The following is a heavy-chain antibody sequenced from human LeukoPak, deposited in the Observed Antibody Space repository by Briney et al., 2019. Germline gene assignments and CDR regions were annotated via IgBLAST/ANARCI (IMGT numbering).Heavy chain of an antibody. Sequence: ASVKVSCKVSGYTLTELSMHWVRQAPGQGPEWMGVISPSGGSTIYAQKFKGRVTLTRDMSTSTDYLELSSLRSEDTAVYYCARDNSVRDEAWWFNPWGQGTLVTVSS. CDR3: ARDNSVRDEAWWFNP. J-gene: IGHJ5*02. V-gene: IGHV1-46*01. CDR2: ISPSGGST. D-gene: IGHD5-24*01. CDR1: GYTLTELS.